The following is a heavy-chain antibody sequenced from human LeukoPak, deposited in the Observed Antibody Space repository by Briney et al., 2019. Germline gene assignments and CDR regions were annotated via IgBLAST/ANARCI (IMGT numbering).Heavy chain of an antibody. CDR3: AKTQQLAPY. V-gene: IGHV3-48*01. J-gene: IGHJ4*02. CDR1: GFTFSTYT. CDR2: ISSCSSIT. Sequence: SGGSLRLSCAASGFTFSTYTMNWVRQAPGKGLEWVSCISSCSSITYYADSVKGRFTISRDNANTSLYLQMNSLRAEDTAVYYCAKTQQLAPYWGQGTLVTVSS. D-gene: IGHD6-13*01.